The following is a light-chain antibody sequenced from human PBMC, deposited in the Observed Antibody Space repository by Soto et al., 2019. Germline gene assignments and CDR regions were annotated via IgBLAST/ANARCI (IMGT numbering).Light chain of an antibody. CDR1: SSNIGSNT. Sequence: QSVLAQPPSASWTPGQRVTISCSGSSSNIGSNTVNWYQQLPGTAPKLLIYSKNQRPSGVPDRFSGSKSGTSASLAISGLQSEDEADYYCAAWDDSLNGPVFGTGTKVTVL. CDR3: AAWDDSLNGPV. J-gene: IGLJ1*01. V-gene: IGLV1-44*01. CDR2: SKN.